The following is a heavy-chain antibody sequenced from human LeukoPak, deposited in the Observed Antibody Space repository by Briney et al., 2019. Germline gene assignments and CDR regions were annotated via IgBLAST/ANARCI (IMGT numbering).Heavy chain of an antibody. CDR2: IYYSGST. D-gene: IGHD3-10*01. Sequence: ASETLSLTCTVSGGSISSSSYYWGWIRQPPGKGLEWIGSIYYSGSTYYNPSLKSRVTISVDTSKNQFSLKLSSVTAADTAVYYCARARVYRWFGGDALDIWGQGTMVTVSS. CDR3: ARARVYRWFGGDALDI. V-gene: IGHV4-39*07. J-gene: IGHJ3*02. CDR1: GGSISSSSYY.